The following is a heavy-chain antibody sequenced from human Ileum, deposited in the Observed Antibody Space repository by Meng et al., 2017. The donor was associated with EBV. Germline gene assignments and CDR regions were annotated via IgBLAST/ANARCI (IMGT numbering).Heavy chain of an antibody. D-gene: IGHD6-19*01. CDR2: IYNSGST. Sequence: QVHRQESGPGLVKPSETLSLTCSVSGGSVSSGGNYWSWIRQPPGKGLEWIGYIYNSGSTNYNPSLKSRVTISVDTSKNQFSLKLSSVTAADTAVYYCARDGYSSGSDWGQGTLVTVSS. CDR1: GGSVSSGGNY. V-gene: IGHV4-61*08. CDR3: ARDGYSSGSD. J-gene: IGHJ4*02.